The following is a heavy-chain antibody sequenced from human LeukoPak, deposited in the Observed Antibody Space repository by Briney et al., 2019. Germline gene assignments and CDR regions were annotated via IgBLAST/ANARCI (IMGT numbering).Heavy chain of an antibody. Sequence: SETLSLTCTVSGGSISSYYWGWIRQPPGKGLEWIGSIYYSGSTYYNPSLKSRVTISVDTSKNQFSLKLSSVTAADTAVYYCARRGGTGDLDYWGQGTLVTVSS. CDR3: ARRGGTGDLDY. J-gene: IGHJ4*02. V-gene: IGHV4-39*01. CDR1: GGSISSYY. D-gene: IGHD7-27*01. CDR2: IYYSGST.